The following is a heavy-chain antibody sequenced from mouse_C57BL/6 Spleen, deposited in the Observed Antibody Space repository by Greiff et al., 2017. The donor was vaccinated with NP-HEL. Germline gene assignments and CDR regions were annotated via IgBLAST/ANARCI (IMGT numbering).Heavy chain of an antibody. J-gene: IGHJ3*01. CDR3: ASLYYGNYGGSY. CDR2: IYPGDGDT. Sequence: QVQLQQSGAELVKPGASVKISCKASGYAFSSYWMNWVKQRPGKGLEWIGQIYPGDGDTNYNGKFKGKATLTADKSSSTAYMQLSSLTAEDSAVYFCASLYYGNYGGSYWGQGTLVTVSA. V-gene: IGHV1-80*01. CDR1: GYAFSSYW. D-gene: IGHD2-1*01.